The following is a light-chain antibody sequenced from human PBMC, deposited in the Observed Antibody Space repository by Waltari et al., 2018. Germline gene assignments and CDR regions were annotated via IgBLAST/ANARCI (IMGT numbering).Light chain of an antibody. Sequence: DIVMTQSPDSLAVSLGERATINCKSSQGVLYSSNNKNYLAWYQQKPGQPPKLLIYWASTRESGVPDRFSGSGSGTDFTLTISSLQAEDVAVYYCQQYFIAPLTFGPGTKVDIK. CDR1: QGVLYSSNNKNY. J-gene: IGKJ3*01. V-gene: IGKV4-1*01. CDR2: WAS. CDR3: QQYFIAPLT.